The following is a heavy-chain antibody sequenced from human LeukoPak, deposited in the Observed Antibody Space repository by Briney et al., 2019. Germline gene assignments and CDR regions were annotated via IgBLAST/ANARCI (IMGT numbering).Heavy chain of an antibody. Sequence: ASVKVSCKASGYTFTSYDINWVRQATGQRLEWMGWINAGNGNTKYSQKFQGRVTITRDTSASTAYMELSSLRSEDTAVYYCARADYDFWSGYYVYYYYGMDVWGQGTTVTVSS. CDR2: INAGNGNT. V-gene: IGHV1-3*01. CDR3: ARADYDFWSGYYVYYYYGMDV. CDR1: GYTFTSYD. J-gene: IGHJ6*02. D-gene: IGHD3-3*01.